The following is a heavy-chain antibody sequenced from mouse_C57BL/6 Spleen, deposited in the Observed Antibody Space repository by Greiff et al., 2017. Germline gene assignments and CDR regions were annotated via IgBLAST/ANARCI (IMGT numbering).Heavy chain of an antibody. Sequence: QVQLQQPGAELVRPGSSVKLSCKASGYTFTSYWMQWVKQRPIQGLEWIGNIDPSDSETHYNQKFKDKATLTVDKSSSTAYMQLSSVTSEDSAVYYCATYSNYGFAYWGQGTLVTVSA. CDR1: GYTFTSYW. CDR3: ATYSNYGFAY. D-gene: IGHD2-5*01. V-gene: IGHV1-52*01. J-gene: IGHJ3*01. CDR2: IDPSDSET.